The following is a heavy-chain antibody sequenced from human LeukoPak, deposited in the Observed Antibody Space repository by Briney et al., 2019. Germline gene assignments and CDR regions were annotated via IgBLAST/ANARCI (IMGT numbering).Heavy chain of an antibody. CDR1: GFTFRTYA. J-gene: IGHJ4*02. V-gene: IGHV3-30*04. CDR3: ARVQERITMVRGVPFDY. D-gene: IGHD3-10*01. Sequence: PGGSLRLSCVASGFTFRTYAMHWVRQAPGKGLEWVAVISYDGSNEYYSDSVKGRFTISRDNSKNTLYLEMNSLRAEDTAVYYRARVQERITMVRGVPFDYWGQGSLVTVSS. CDR2: ISYDGSNE.